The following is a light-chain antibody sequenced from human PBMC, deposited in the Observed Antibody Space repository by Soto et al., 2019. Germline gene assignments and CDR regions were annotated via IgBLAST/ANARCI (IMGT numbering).Light chain of an antibody. J-gene: IGLJ1*01. CDR1: RNDIGTYDY. V-gene: IGLV2-14*03. CDR3: STFTSELIYV. Sequence: QSVLTQPTSVSGSPGQSITISCTGNRNDIGTYDYVSWYQQHPGRAPRLLIYGVTTRPSGISDRFSASKSGLTASLTISGLQPEDEADYYFSTFTSELIYVFGPGTKVTV. CDR2: GVT.